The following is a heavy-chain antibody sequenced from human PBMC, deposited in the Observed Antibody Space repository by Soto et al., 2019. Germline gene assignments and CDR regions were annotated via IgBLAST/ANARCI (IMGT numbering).Heavy chain of an antibody. CDR3: ARRSGYNFYYNYYGMDV. CDR2: IYYSGST. V-gene: IGHV4-39*01. Sequence: SETLSLTCTVSGGSISSSNNYWGWIRQPPGKGLEWIGTIYYSGSTYYNPSLKSRVTISVDTSKNQFSLKLTSVTAADTAVFYCARRSGYNFYYNYYGMDVWGQGTTVTVSS. D-gene: IGHD3-22*01. J-gene: IGHJ6*02. CDR1: GGSISSSNNY.